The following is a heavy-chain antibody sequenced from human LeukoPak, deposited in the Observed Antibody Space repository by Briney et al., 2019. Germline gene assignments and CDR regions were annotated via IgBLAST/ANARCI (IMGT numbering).Heavy chain of an antibody. CDR2: ISESGGGT. CDR1: GITLSNYG. V-gene: IGHV3-23*01. CDR3: AKRGIVIREVILIGFHKEAYYFDN. Sequence: GGSLRLSCVVSGITLSNYGMSWVRQAPGKGLEWVSGISESGGGTNYADSVKGRFSISRDNAKNTVYLQMNSLRAEDTAVYFCAKRGIVIREVILIGFHKEAYYFDNWGQGILVTVSS. J-gene: IGHJ4*02. D-gene: IGHD3-10*01.